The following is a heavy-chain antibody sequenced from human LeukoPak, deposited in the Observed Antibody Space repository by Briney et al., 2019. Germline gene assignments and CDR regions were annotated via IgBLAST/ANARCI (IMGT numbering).Heavy chain of an antibody. Sequence: SETLSLTCTVSGGSISSYYWSWIRQPAGKGLEWIGRIYTSGSTNYNPSLKSRVTMSVDTSKNQFSLKPSSVTAADTAVYYCARDMVRGVSLNWFDPWGQGALVTVSS. V-gene: IGHV4-4*07. D-gene: IGHD3-10*01. J-gene: IGHJ5*02. CDR2: IYTSGST. CDR3: ARDMVRGVSLNWFDP. CDR1: GGSISSYY.